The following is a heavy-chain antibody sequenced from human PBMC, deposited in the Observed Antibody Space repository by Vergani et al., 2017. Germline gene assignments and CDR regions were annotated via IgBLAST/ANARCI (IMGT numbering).Heavy chain of an antibody. V-gene: IGHV3-21*01. Sequence: EVQLVESGGGLVKPGGSPRLSCAASGFTFSSYSMNWVRQAPGKGLEWVSSISSSSSYIYYADSVKGRFTISRDNAKNSLYLQMNSLRAEDTAVYYCARGYYCSNTSCPFDYWGQGTLVTVSS. J-gene: IGHJ4*02. D-gene: IGHD2-2*01. CDR2: ISSSSSYI. CDR1: GFTFSSYS. CDR3: ARGYYCSNTSCPFDY.